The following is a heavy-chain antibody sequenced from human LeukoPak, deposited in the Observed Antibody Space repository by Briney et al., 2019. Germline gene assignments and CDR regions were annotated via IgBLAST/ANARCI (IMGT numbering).Heavy chain of an antibody. CDR1: GGSFSGYY. Sequence: PSETLSLTCAVYGGSFSGYYWSWIRQPPGKGLEWIGEINHSGSTNYNPSLKSRVTISVDTSKNQFSLKLSSVTAADTAVYYCARRTHDSSGYLYDWFDPWGQGTLVTVSS. CDR3: ARRTHDSSGYLYDWFDP. CDR2: INHSGST. D-gene: IGHD3-22*01. J-gene: IGHJ5*02. V-gene: IGHV4-34*01.